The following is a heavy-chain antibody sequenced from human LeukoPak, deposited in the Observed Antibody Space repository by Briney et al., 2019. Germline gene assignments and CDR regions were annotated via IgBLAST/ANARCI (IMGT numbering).Heavy chain of an antibody. V-gene: IGHV3-30*03. CDR3: AREGVIMVRVVIITKYYFDY. CDR2: ISDDGSNE. Sequence: GGSLRLSCAASGFTFSSYGMSWVRQAPGKGLEWVAVISDDGSNEHYADSVRGRFTISRDNSKNTLYLQMNSLRAEDTAVYYCAREGVIMVRVVIITKYYFDYWGQGTLVTVSS. J-gene: IGHJ4*02. D-gene: IGHD3-10*01. CDR1: GFTFSSYG.